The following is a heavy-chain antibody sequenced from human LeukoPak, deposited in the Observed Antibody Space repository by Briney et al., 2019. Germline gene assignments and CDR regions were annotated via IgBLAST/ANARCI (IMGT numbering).Heavy chain of an antibody. J-gene: IGHJ3*02. CDR3: ASGDYDSSGYYVGADAFDI. D-gene: IGHD3-22*01. Sequence: SETLSLTCTVSGYSISSGYYWGWIRQPPGKGLEWIGSIYHSGSTYYNPSLKSRVTFSVDTSKNQFSLKLSSVTAADTAVYYCASGDYDSSGYYVGADAFDIWGQGTMVTVSS. V-gene: IGHV4-38-2*02. CDR2: IYHSGST. CDR1: GYSISSGYY.